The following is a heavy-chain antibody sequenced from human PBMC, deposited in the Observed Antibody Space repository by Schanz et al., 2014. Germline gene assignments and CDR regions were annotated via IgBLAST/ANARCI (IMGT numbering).Heavy chain of an antibody. CDR3: VRDSFFAFDY. V-gene: IGHV3-74*01. CDR2: INSVGSNT. D-gene: IGHD3-3*01. J-gene: IGHJ4*02. CDR1: GLIFSNYV. Sequence: EVQLLESGGGLVQPGGSLKLSCAASGLIFSNYVMSWVRQAPGKGLVWVARINSVGSNTDYADSVTGRFTISRDNAKNTLYLQMNTLRAEDTAVYYCVRDSFFAFDYWGQGTLVTVSS.